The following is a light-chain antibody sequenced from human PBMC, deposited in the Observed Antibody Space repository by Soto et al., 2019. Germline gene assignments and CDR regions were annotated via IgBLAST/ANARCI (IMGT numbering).Light chain of an antibody. V-gene: IGKV3-20*01. Sequence: EIVLTQSPGTLSLSPGERATLSCRASQSVSSSYLAWYQQKPGQAPRLLIYGASSRATGIPDRFSGSGSGTDFTLTISRLEPEDFAVYYCQQYGSSPQTFGXGTKV. CDR2: GAS. CDR1: QSVSSSY. J-gene: IGKJ1*01. CDR3: QQYGSSPQT.